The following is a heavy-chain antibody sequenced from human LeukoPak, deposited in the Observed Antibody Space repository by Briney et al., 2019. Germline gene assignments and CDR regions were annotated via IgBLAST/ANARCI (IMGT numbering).Heavy chain of an antibody. CDR1: GGSITTTSYF. CDR2: IYYSGST. V-gene: IGHV4-39*01. Sequence: SETLSLTCTVSGGSITTTSYFWGWIRQPPGKGLEWIGAIYYSGSTSYNPSLESRVTMSVDTSKNQFSLKLSSVTAADTAVYYCAGLDGSGYYGIDYWGQGTLVTVSS. CDR3: AGLDGSGYYGIDY. D-gene: IGHD3-22*01. J-gene: IGHJ4*02.